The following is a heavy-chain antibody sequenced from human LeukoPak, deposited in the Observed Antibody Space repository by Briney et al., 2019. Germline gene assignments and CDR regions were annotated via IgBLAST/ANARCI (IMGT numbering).Heavy chain of an antibody. CDR1: GYTFTSYA. CDR3: ARTGWGVPAAGDWFDP. D-gene: IGHD2-2*01. Sequence: ASVKVSCKASGYTFTSYAFSWVRQAPGQGLEWIGWVSGYNGNTNYAQKVQARVTMTTGTSTSTAYMELRSLRSDDTAVYYCARTGWGVPAAGDWFDPWGQGTLVTVSS. J-gene: IGHJ5*02. V-gene: IGHV1-18*04. CDR2: VSGYNGNT.